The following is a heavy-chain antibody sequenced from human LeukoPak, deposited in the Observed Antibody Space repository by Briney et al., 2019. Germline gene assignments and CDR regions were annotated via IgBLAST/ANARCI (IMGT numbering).Heavy chain of an antibody. V-gene: IGHV3-30-3*01. J-gene: IGHJ4*02. D-gene: IGHD5-18*01. Sequence: GGSLRLPCAASGFTFNSYSMHWVRQAPGKGLEWVTAISDDETYKFYADSVKGRFTISRDNAKNSLYLQMNSLRAEDTAVYYCARNKKGDRYTYGHDYWGQGTLVTVSS. CDR1: GFTFNSYS. CDR2: ISDDETYK. CDR3: ARNKKGDRYTYGHDY.